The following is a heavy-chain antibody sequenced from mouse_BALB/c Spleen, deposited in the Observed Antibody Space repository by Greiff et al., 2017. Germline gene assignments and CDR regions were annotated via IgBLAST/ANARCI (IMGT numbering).Heavy chain of an antibody. J-gene: IGHJ2*01. CDR1: GYTFTSYW. CDR2: IAPGSGST. CDR3: AREGMITTIFDD. D-gene: IGHD2-4*01. Sequence: DLVKPGASVKLSCKASGYTFTSYWINWIKQRPGQGLEWIGRIAPGSGSTYYNEMFKGKATLTVDTSSSTAYIQLSSLSSEDSAVYFCAREGMITTIFDDWGQGTTLTVSS. V-gene: IGHV1S41*01.